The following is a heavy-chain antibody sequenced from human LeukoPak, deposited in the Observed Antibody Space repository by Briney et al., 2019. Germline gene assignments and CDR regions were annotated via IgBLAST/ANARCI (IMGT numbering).Heavy chain of an antibody. Sequence: GESLRISCEASGYTFTSHWISWMRQMPGKGLEWVGKIDPSDSYINYSPSFQGHVTISADKSISTAYLQWSSLRASDTAMYYCARHVGVISDSDFWGQGTLVTVSS. V-gene: IGHV5-10-1*01. D-gene: IGHD3-16*02. J-gene: IGHJ4*02. CDR3: ARHVGVISDSDF. CDR2: IDPSDSYI. CDR1: GYTFTSHW.